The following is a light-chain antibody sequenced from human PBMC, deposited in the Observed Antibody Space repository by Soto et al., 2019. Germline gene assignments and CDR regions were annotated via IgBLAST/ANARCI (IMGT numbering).Light chain of an antibody. Sequence: QSALTQPASVSGSPGQSITISCTGTSSDVGTYNHVSWYQHYPGQVPKLLIYNVNHRPSGISYRFSGSRSGSTASLTISGLQVGDEADYFCSPSTTGSLYVFGTGTKVTVL. J-gene: IGLJ1*01. V-gene: IGLV2-14*01. CDR2: NVN. CDR1: SSDVGTYNH. CDR3: SPSTTGSLYV.